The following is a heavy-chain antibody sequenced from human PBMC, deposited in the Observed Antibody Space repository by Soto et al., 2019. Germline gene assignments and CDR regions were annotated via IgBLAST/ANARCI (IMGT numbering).Heavy chain of an antibody. Sequence: GGSLRLSCAASGVTFSSYGMHWVRQAPGKGLEWVALISSYDGSNKYYADSVKGRFTISRDNSKNTLYLQMNSLRAEDTAVYYCAKDAGDYFDYWGQGTLVTVSS. CDR1: GVTFSSYG. J-gene: IGHJ4*02. CDR2: ISSYDGSNK. D-gene: IGHD4-17*01. V-gene: IGHV3-30*18. CDR3: AKDAGDYFDY.